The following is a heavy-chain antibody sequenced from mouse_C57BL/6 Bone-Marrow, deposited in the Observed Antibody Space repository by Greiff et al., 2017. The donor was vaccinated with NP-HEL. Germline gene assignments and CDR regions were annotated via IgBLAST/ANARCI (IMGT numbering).Heavy chain of an antibody. Sequence: VHLVESGPGLVAPSQSLSITCTVSGFSLTSYGVDWVRQSPGKGLEWLGVIWGVGSTNYNSALKSRLSISKDNSKSQVFLKMNSLQTDDTAMYYCARSYYDSPYAMDYWGQGTSVTVSS. CDR1: GFSLTSYG. CDR2: IWGVGST. J-gene: IGHJ4*01. V-gene: IGHV2-6*01. D-gene: IGHD2-4*01. CDR3: ARSYYDSPYAMDY.